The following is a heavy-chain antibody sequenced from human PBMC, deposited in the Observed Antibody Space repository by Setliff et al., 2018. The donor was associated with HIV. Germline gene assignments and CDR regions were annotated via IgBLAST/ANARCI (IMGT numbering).Heavy chain of an antibody. CDR2: ITSSSSHI. CDR1: GFTFSSYS. J-gene: IGHJ3*02. CDR3: ARRGNYLGDAFDI. Sequence: GGSLRLSCAASGFTFSSYSINWVRQAPGKGLEWVSSITSSSSHINYADSVKGRFTISRDNAKNSLYLQMNSLRAEDTAVYYCARRGNYLGDAFDIWGQGTMVTVSS. V-gene: IGHV3-21*06. D-gene: IGHD1-26*01.